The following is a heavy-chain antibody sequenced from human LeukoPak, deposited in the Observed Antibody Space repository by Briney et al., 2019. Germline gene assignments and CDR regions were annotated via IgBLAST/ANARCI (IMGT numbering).Heavy chain of an antibody. CDR2: ISSNGGST. J-gene: IGHJ4*02. CDR1: GFTFSSYA. V-gene: IGHV3-64*01. Sequence: GRSLRLSCAASGFTFSSYAMHWVRQAPGKGLEYVSAISSNGGSTYYANSVKGRFTISRDNSKNTLYLQMGSLRAEDMAVYYCARGVGPVAGQFDYWGQGTLVIVSS. D-gene: IGHD6-19*01. CDR3: ARGVGPVAGQFDY.